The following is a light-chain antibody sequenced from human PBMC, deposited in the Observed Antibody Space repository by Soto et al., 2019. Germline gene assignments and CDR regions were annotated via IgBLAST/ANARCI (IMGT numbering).Light chain of an antibody. CDR2: NAS. J-gene: IGKJ2*02. CDR3: QQRSNWPST. Sequence: DITLTQSPATLSLSPGERATLSCRASQSVSSYLAWYQQKPGQAPRLLIYNASNRATGIPARFSGSGSGTDFSLTTSSLEAEDFAVYYCQQRSNWPSTFGQGTKLEIK. V-gene: IGKV3-11*01. CDR1: QSVSSY.